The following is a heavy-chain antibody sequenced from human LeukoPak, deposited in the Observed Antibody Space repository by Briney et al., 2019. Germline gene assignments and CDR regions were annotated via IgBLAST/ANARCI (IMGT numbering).Heavy chain of an antibody. CDR2: IYYSGST. Sequence: PSQTLSLTCTVSGGSISSSSYYWGWIRQPPGKGLEWIGSIYYSGSTYYNPSLKSRVTISVDTSKNQFSLKLSSVTAADTAVYYCARDLVGLWFGEYDYWGQGSLVTVSS. V-gene: IGHV4-39*07. D-gene: IGHD3-10*01. CDR3: ARDLVGLWFGEYDY. J-gene: IGHJ4*02. CDR1: GGSISSSSYY.